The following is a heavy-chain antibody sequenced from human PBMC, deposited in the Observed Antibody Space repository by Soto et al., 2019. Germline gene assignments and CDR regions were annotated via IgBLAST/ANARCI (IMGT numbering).Heavy chain of an antibody. V-gene: IGHV1-8*02. CDR2: MTPNSGDT. CDR3: ARNLYNTGSFDH. J-gene: IGHJ4*02. D-gene: IGHD1-20*01. Sequence: QVQLVQSGAEVKKPGASVKVSCKASGYTFTSYDINWVRQAPGQGLEWVGWMTPNSGDTGYAQTFQGRVTLTRDTSRSTAYMELSSLTSEDTAVYYCARNLYNTGSFDHWGQGTLVTVSP. CDR1: GYTFTSYD.